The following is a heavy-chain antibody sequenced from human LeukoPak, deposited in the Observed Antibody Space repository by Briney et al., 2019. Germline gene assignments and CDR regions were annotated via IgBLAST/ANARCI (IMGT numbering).Heavy chain of an antibody. CDR1: GFTFSSYA. J-gene: IGHJ4*02. Sequence: GGSLRLSCAASGFTFSSYAMSWVRQAPGKGLEWVSAISGSGGSTYYADSVKGRFTTSRDNAKNSLYLQMNSLRAEDTAVYYCARDRGLRRRDTAMSGYYFDYWGQGTLVTVSS. CDR3: ARDRGLRRRDTAMSGYYFDY. CDR2: ISGSGGST. D-gene: IGHD5-18*01. V-gene: IGHV3-23*01.